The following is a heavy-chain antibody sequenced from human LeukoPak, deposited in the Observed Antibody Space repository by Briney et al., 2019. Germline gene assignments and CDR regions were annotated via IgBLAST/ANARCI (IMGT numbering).Heavy chain of an antibody. J-gene: IGHJ6*03. CDR1: GGSFSGYY. Sequence: PSETLSLTCAVYGGSFSGYYWSWIRQPPGKGLEWIGSIYHSGSTYYNPSLKSRVTISVDTSKNQFSLKLSSVTAADTAVYYCARRNIQSYYYYMDVWGKGTTVTVSS. V-gene: IGHV4-34*01. D-gene: IGHD2/OR15-2a*01. CDR3: ARRNIQSYYYYMDV. CDR2: IYHSGST.